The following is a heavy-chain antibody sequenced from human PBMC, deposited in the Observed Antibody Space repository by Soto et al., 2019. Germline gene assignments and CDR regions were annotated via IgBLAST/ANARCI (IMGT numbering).Heavy chain of an antibody. CDR1: GGSISSGGYY. Sequence: SETLSLTCTVSGGSISSGGYYWSWIRQHPGKGLEWIGYIYYSGSTYYNPSLKSRVTISVDTSKNQFSLKLSSVTAADTAVYYCARDLTAAGYFDYWGQGTLVTVSS. CDR3: ARDLTAAGYFDY. V-gene: IGHV4-31*03. D-gene: IGHD6-13*01. J-gene: IGHJ4*02. CDR2: IYYSGST.